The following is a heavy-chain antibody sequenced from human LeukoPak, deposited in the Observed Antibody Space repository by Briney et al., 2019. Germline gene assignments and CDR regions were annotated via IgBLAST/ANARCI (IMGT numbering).Heavy chain of an antibody. V-gene: IGHV4-30-4*01. CDR2: IYYSGRT. CDR3: AVDAYGDYDYFDY. CDR1: GGSISSGDYY. Sequence: SETLSLTCTVSGGSISSGDYYWSWIRQPPGEGLEWIGYIYYSGRTYYNPSLKSRVTISVDTSKNQFSLKLSSVTAADTAVYYCAVDAYGDYDYFDYWGQGTLVTVSS. D-gene: IGHD4-17*01. J-gene: IGHJ4*02.